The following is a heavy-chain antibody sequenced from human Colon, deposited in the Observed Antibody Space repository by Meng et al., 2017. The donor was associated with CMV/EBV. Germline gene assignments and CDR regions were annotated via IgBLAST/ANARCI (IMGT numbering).Heavy chain of an antibody. D-gene: IGHD6-13*01. V-gene: IGHV1-2*02. CDR2: IYPQDGGT. CDR1: GYTFTANH. Sequence: GQLVQSGTEVKKPWASVKVSCKTSGYTFTANHLRWVRQAPGQGLEWMGWIYPQDGGTYFAQKFQDRVTLTRDTSITTAYMELSGLTSDDTAIYYCVRESWYFDFWGEGTLVTVSS. CDR3: VRESWYFDF. J-gene: IGHJ4*02.